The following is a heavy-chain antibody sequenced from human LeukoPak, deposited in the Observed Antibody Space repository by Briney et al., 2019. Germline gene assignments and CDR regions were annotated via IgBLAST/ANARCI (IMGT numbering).Heavy chain of an antibody. J-gene: IGHJ3*02. CDR3: ARDFQDPYYYDSSGYKADAFDI. V-gene: IGHV4-59*01. Sequence: SETLSLTYTVSGGSISSYYWSWIRQPPGKGLEWIGYIYYSGSTNYNPSLKSRVTISVDTSKNQFSLKLSSVTAADTAVYYCARDFQDPYYYDSSGYKADAFDIWGQGTMVTVSS. CDR2: IYYSGST. D-gene: IGHD3-22*01. CDR1: GGSISSYY.